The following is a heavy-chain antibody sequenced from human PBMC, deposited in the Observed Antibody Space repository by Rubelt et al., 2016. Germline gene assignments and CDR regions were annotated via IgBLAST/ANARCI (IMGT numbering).Heavy chain of an antibody. Sequence: QVQLQESGPGLVKPSQTLSLTCTVSGGSISSGGYYWSWIRQHPGKGLEWIGYIYYSGSTYYNPTLKRRGSRQVERSKNQFSLKRSAVTAADTAVYYCAREPSGYALGYFDYWGQGTLVTVSS. D-gene: IGHD5-12*01. V-gene: IGHV4-31*03. CDR2: IYYSGST. J-gene: IGHJ4*02. CDR3: AREPSGYALGYFDY. CDR1: GGSISSGGYY.